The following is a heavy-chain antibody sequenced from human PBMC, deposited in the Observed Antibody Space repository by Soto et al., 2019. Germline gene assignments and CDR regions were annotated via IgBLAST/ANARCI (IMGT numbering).Heavy chain of an antibody. D-gene: IGHD3-3*01. CDR2: IYWDENN. CDR3: AHSDPSDDFWSGSPFP. CDR1: GLSLSTSGVA. V-gene: IGHV2-5*02. Sequence: QITLKESGPTLVKPTQTLTLTCTFSGLSLSTSGVAVGWIRQPPGKTLEGLALIYWDENNRYSPSLKNRLTVTKDTSKNQVVLTLTNMDPVDTGTYYCAHSDPSDDFWSGSPFPWGQGSQVTVSS. J-gene: IGHJ5*02.